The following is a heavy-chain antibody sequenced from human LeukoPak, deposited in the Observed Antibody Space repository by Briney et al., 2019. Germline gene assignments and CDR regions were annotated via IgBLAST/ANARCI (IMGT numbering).Heavy chain of an antibody. V-gene: IGHV4-59*11. J-gene: IGHJ4*02. CDR3: ARGVPIGY. Sequence: PAETLSLTCTASGVSISSHYWSWIRQPPGKGLEWIGYINYSGSTNYNPSLKSRVTISVDTSKNQFSLNLSSVTTADTAVYYCARGVPIGYWGQGTLVSVSS. CDR2: INYSGST. CDR1: GVSISSHY.